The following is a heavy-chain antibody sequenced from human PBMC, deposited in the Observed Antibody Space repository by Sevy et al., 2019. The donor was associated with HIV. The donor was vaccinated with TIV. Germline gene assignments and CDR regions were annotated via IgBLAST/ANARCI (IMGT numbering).Heavy chain of an antibody. Sequence: GGSLRLSCVVSGIIFTSSGMHWVRQAPGKGLEWVGVISYHGRDKFYADSVKGRFTISRDNSKNILYLQMNGLRIEDTAVYYCAKDFTGYNGMDVWGQGTMVTVSS. CDR1: GIIFTSSG. V-gene: IGHV3-30*18. J-gene: IGHJ6*02. D-gene: IGHD3-9*01. CDR3: AKDFTGYNGMDV. CDR2: ISYHGRDK.